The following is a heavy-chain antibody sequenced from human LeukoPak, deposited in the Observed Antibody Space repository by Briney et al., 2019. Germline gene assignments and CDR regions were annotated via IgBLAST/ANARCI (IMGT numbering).Heavy chain of an antibody. Sequence: PSGTLSLTCAVSGGSISSSNWWSWVRQPPGKGLGWIGEIYHSGSTYYNPSLKSRVTISVDTSKNQFSLKLSSVTAADTAVYYCARVKFGESSWFDPWGQGTLVTVSS. V-gene: IGHV4-4*02. CDR1: GGSISSSNW. J-gene: IGHJ5*02. D-gene: IGHD3-10*01. CDR3: ARVKFGESSWFDP. CDR2: IYHSGST.